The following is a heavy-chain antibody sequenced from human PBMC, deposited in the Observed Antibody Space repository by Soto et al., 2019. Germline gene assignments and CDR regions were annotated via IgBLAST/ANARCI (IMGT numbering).Heavy chain of an antibody. CDR1: GFTVSSKY. J-gene: IGHJ6*04. V-gene: IGHV3-66*01. D-gene: IGHD2-15*01. CDR3: ARDDVLCDGGRCYGVPLDV. CDR2: IQSGGPT. Sequence: EVHLVESGGGLVQPGGSLRLSCAASGFTVSSKYMSWVRQAPGKGLEWVSLIQSGGPTYYADSVKGRFTISRDTSENTLHLQMDSLRAEDTAVYYCARDDVLCDGGRCYGVPLDVWGKGTPVPVSS.